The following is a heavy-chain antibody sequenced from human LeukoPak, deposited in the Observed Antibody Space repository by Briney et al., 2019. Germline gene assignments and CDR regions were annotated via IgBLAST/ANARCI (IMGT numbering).Heavy chain of an antibody. J-gene: IGHJ5*02. CDR2: IIPIFGAA. CDR1: GGTFSSYA. D-gene: IGHD1-26*01. CDR3: ARGFGIVGATGFDP. V-gene: IGHV1-69*13. Sequence: SVKVSCKASGGTFSSYAISWVRQAPGQGFEWMGGIIPIFGAANYAQKFQGRVTITADESTSTAYMELSSLRSEDTAVYYCARGFGIVGATGFDPWGQGTLVTVSS.